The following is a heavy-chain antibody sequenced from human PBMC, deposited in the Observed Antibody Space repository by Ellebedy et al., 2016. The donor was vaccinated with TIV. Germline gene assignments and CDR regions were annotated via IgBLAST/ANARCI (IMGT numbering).Heavy chain of an antibody. D-gene: IGHD4-11*01. CDR3: AREVYSNTWYDC. V-gene: IGHV3-53*01. J-gene: IGHJ5*01. Sequence: GESLKISCTASGFTVSSNYMNWVRQAPGQGLEWVSVIYSGGNTYYADSVKGRFTIYRDNSKNTVYLQMHSLRAEDPAVYYCAREVYSNTWYDCWGQGTLVTVSS. CDR1: GFTVSSNY. CDR2: IYSGGNT.